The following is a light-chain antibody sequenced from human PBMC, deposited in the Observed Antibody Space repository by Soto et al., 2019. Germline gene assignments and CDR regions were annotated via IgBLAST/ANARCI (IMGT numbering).Light chain of an antibody. CDR3: SSYTGGNPSYV. J-gene: IGLJ1*01. CDR1: SSAVGGYDY. V-gene: IGLV2-8*01. Sequence: QSVLTQPPSASGSPGQSVTFSCTGTSSAVGGYDYVSWYQQHPGKAPTLMIYEVTIRPSGVSDRFSGSKSGNTASLTVSGLQAEDEADYYCSSYTGGNPSYVFGTGTKV. CDR2: EVT.